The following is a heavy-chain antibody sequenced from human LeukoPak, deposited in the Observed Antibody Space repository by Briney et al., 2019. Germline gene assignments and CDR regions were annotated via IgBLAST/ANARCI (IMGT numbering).Heavy chain of an antibody. V-gene: IGHV4-4*09. D-gene: IGHD1-26*01. J-gene: IGHJ4*02. CDR2: IDTSGYI. CDR3: AAKRVGATTSFDY. Sequence: SETLSLTCTVSGASISSYSWNWIRQPPGKGLEWIGYIDTSGYIDSNPSLKSRLTISIDMSKNQFSVKLTSVTAADTAVYFCAAKRVGATTSFDYWGQGTLATVSS. CDR1: GASISSYS.